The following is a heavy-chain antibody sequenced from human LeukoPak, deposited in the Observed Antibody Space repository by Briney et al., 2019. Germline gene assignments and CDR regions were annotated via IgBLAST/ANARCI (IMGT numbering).Heavy chain of an antibody. CDR1: GFTFSSYG. CDR2: IWYDGSNK. Sequence: PGGSLRLSCTASGFTFSSYGMHWVRQAPGKGLEWVAVIWYDGSNKYYADSVKGRFTTSRDNSKNTLYLQMNSLRAEDTAVYYCARDGGCSGGSCYDYWGQGTLVTVSS. D-gene: IGHD2-15*01. CDR3: ARDGGCSGGSCYDY. V-gene: IGHV3-33*01. J-gene: IGHJ4*02.